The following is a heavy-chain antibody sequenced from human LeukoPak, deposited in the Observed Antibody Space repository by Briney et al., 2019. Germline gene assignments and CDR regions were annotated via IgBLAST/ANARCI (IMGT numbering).Heavy chain of an antibody. V-gene: IGHV3-30*18. Sequence: GGSLRLSCAASGFTFSSYGMHWVRQAPGKGLEWVAVISYDGSNKYYADSVKGRFTISRDNSKNTLYLQMNSLRAEDTAVYYCAKGNGYDSSGYYYLDYWGQGTLVTVSS. CDR2: ISYDGSNK. J-gene: IGHJ4*02. CDR3: AKGNGYDSSGYYYLDY. CDR1: GFTFSSYG. D-gene: IGHD3-22*01.